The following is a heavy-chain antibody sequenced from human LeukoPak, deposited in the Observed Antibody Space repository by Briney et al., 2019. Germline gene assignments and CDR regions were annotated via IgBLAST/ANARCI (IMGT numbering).Heavy chain of an antibody. CDR3: ARVQRGDSYFDY. D-gene: IGHD2-21*02. CDR1: GYTFTGYY. CDR2: INPNSGGT. V-gene: IGHV1-2*06. Sequence: ASVTVSCTASGYTFTGYYMHWVRQAPGQGLEWMGRINPNSGGTNYAQKFQGRVTMTRDTSISTAYMEQSRLRSDDTAVYYCARVQRGDSYFDYWGQGTLVTVSS. J-gene: IGHJ4*02.